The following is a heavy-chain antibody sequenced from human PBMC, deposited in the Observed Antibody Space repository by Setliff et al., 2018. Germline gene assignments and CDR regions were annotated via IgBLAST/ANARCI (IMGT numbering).Heavy chain of an antibody. D-gene: IGHD2-8*01. Sequence: ASVKVSCKASGYTLSNSILSWVRQAPGQGLEWVGWISAYNGKTYSAQKFQDRVTLTTHTSTNMGYLELRGLRLDDTAIYFCLRLVRYCSRTACQRTSGDEVWGQGTLVTSPQ. V-gene: IGHV1-18*01. CDR2: ISAYNGKT. CDR3: LRLVRYCSRTACQRTSGDEV. J-gene: IGHJ4*01. CDR1: GYTLSNSI.